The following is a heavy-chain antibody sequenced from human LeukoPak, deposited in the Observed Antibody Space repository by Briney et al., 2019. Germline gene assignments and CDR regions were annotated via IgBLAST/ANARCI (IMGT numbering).Heavy chain of an antibody. Sequence: ETLSLTCTVSGGSVSSGSYYWSWVRQAPGTGLEWVSGISGSGVSTYYTDSVKGRFTISRDNSKNTLYLQMNSLRAEDTAVYYCVKAIGRSGSYPYLFDYWGQGTLVTVSS. J-gene: IGHJ4*02. CDR2: ISGSGVST. D-gene: IGHD1-26*01. CDR3: VKAIGRSGSYPYLFDY. V-gene: IGHV3-23*01. CDR1: GGSVSSGSYY.